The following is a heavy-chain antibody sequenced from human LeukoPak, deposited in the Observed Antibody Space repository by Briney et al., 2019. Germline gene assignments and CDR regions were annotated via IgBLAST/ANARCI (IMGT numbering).Heavy chain of an antibody. D-gene: IGHD2-8*01. J-gene: IGHJ4*02. CDR1: DGSISNYF. CDR2: IYYTGMT. Sequence: SETLSLTCTVPDGSISNYFWSWIRQPPGKGLEWIGYIYYTGMTNSNPSLKSRVTISMDTSKNQFSLNLRSVTAADTAIYYCARHGRMVIMSKFSTGIDQWCQGTLVTVSS. CDR3: ARHGRMVIMSKFSTGIDQ. V-gene: IGHV4-59*08.